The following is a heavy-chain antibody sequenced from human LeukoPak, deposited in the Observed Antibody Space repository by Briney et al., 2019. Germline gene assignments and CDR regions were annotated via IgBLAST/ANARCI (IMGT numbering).Heavy chain of an antibody. CDR2: ISYDGSNK. Sequence: GGSLRLSCAASGFTFSYYAMDWVRQAPGKGLDWVAVISYDGSNKYYADSVKGRFTISRDNSKNTLYLQMNSLRAEDTAVYYCAKATQKGDAHIVGATVDYWGQGTLVTVSS. V-gene: IGHV3-30-3*01. CDR1: GFTFSYYA. J-gene: IGHJ4*02. D-gene: IGHD1-26*01. CDR3: AKATQKGDAHIVGATVDY.